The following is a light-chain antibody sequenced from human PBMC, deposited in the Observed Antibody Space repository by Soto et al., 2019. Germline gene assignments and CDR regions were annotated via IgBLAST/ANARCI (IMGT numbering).Light chain of an antibody. CDR2: DVS. CDR1: SSDVGGYNY. Sequence: QSALTQPRSVSGSPGQSVTISCIGTSSDVGGYNYVSWYQQHPGKAPKLMIYDVSKRPSGVPDRFSGSKSGNMASLTISGLQAEDEADYYCCSYAGSYTPWVFGTGTKLTVL. J-gene: IGLJ1*01. CDR3: CSYAGSYTPWV. V-gene: IGLV2-11*01.